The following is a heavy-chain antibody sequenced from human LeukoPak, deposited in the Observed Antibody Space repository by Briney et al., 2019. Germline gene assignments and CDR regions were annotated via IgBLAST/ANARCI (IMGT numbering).Heavy chain of an antibody. D-gene: IGHD2-2*01. CDR1: GGSLSGYY. Sequence: SETLSLTCAVYGGSLSGYYWSWIRQPPGKGLEWIGEINHSGSTNYNPSLKSGVTMSADTSKNQFSLKLSSVTAADTAVYYCARAPGRPAAVFDYWGQGTLVTVSS. CDR2: INHSGST. V-gene: IGHV4-34*01. J-gene: IGHJ4*02. CDR3: ARAPGRPAAVFDY.